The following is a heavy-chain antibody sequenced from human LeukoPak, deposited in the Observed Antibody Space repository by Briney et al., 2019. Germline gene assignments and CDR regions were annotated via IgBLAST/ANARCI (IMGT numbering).Heavy chain of an antibody. J-gene: IGHJ4*02. CDR1: GYTFTSYY. Sequence: GASVKVSCKASGYTFTSYYMHWVRQAPGQGLEWMGIINPSGGSTSYAQKFQGRVTMTRDTSTSTVYMELSSLRSEDTAVYYCARVLVSMVRGQGYFDYWGQGTLVTVSS. V-gene: IGHV1-46*01. D-gene: IGHD3-10*01. CDR2: INPSGGST. CDR3: ARVLVSMVRGQGYFDY.